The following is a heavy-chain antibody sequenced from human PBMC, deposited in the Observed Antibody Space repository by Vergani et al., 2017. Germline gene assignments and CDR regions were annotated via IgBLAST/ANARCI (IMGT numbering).Heavy chain of an antibody. V-gene: IGHV3-48*01. CDR1: GFTFSSYS. D-gene: IGHD4-17*01. J-gene: IGHJ6*03. CDR2: ISSSSSTI. Sequence: EVQLVESGGGLVQPGGSLRLSCAASGFTFSSYSMNWVRQAPGKGLEWVSYISSSSSTIYYADSVKGRFTITRDNAKNSLYLQMNSLRAEDTAVYYCARGDGDYYYYYYMDVWGKGTTVTVSS. CDR3: ARGDGDYYYYYYMDV.